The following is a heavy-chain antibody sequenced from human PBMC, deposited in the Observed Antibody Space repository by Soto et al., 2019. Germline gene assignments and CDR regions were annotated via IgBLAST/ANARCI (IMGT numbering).Heavy chain of an antibody. CDR3: ARASSSSSAADY. D-gene: IGHD6-6*01. Sequence: SETLSLTCTVSGGSISSGGYYWSWIRQHPGKGLEWIGYIYYSGSTYYNPSLKSRVTISVDTSKNQFSLKLSSVTAADTAVYYCARASSSSSAADYWGQGLQVTVS. J-gene: IGHJ4*02. CDR2: IYYSGST. CDR1: GGSISSGGYY. V-gene: IGHV4-31*03.